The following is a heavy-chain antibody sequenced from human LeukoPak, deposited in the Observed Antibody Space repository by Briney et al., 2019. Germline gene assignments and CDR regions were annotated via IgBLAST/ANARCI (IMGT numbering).Heavy chain of an antibody. CDR2: IIPIFGTA. CDR3: AILPNDYYDSSGYQIDY. D-gene: IGHD3-22*01. J-gene: IGHJ4*02. CDR1: GGTFSSYA. V-gene: IGHV1-69*06. Sequence: SVKVSCKASGGTFSSYAISWVRQAPGQGLEWMGGIIPIFGTANYAQKFQGRVTITADKSTSTAYMELSSLTSEDTAVYYCAILPNDYYDSSGYQIDYWGQGTLVTVSS.